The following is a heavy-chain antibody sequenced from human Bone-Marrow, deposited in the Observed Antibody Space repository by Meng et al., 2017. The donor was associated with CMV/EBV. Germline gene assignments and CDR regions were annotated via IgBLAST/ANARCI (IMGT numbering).Heavy chain of an antibody. J-gene: IGHJ6*02. CDR3: ARDQSFPVVVPTTILYYDGMDV. D-gene: IGHD2-2*01. V-gene: IGHV3-9*01. CDR1: GFTFDDYT. CDR2: INWNSVTI. Sequence: GGSLRLSCAASGFTFDDYTMHWVRQAPGKGLEWVSSINWNSVTIGYADSVKGRFTISRDNAKNSLYLQMNSLRAEDTAVYYCARDQSFPVVVPTTILYYDGMDVWGQGTTVTVSS.